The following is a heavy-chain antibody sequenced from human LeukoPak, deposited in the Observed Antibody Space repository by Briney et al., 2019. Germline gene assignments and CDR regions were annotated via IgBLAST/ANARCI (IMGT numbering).Heavy chain of an antibody. CDR1: GGTFSSYA. Sequence: ASVKVSCKASGGTFSSYAISWVRQAPGQGLEWMGGIIPIFGTANYAQKFQGRVTITAEKSTSTAYMELSSLRSEDTAVYYCARARAAEEDAFDIWGQGTMVTVSS. CDR3: ARARAAEEDAFDI. V-gene: IGHV1-69*06. CDR2: IIPIFGTA. D-gene: IGHD6-25*01. J-gene: IGHJ3*02.